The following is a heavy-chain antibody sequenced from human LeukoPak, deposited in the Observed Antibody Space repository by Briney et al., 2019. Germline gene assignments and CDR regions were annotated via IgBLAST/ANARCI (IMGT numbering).Heavy chain of an antibody. V-gene: IGHV3-15*01. CDR1: GFTFSNAW. Sequence: GGSLRLSCAASGFTFSNAWMSWVRQAPGKGLEWVGRIKSKTDGGTTDYAAPVKGRFTISRDDSKNTLYLQMNSLRAEDTAVYYCARDRSRYYYYYMDVWGKGTTVTVSS. CDR3: ARDRSRYYYYYMDV. CDR2: IKSKTDGGTT. D-gene: IGHD3-10*01. J-gene: IGHJ6*03.